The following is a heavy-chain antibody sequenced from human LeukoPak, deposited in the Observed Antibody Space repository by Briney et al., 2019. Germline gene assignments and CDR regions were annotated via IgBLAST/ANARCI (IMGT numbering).Heavy chain of an antibody. CDR2: IYISGST. CDR1: GYSIRSGYY. CDR3: ARDGRGLGFYYYYMDV. V-gene: IGHV4-38-2*02. J-gene: IGHJ6*03. Sequence: SETLSLTCTVSGYSIRSGYYWGWIRQPPRKGLEWIGSIYISGSTNYNPSLKSRVTMSVDTSKNQFSLKLSSVTAADTAVYYCARDGRGLGFYYYYMDVWGKGTTVTVSS.